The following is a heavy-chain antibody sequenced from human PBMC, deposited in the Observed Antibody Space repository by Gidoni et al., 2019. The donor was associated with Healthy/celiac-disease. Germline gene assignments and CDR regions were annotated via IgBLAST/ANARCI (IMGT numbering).Heavy chain of an antibody. V-gene: IGHV4-39*01. Sequence: QLQLQESGPGLVKPSETLSLPCTVSGGSISSSIYYWGWIRQPPGQGLAVLGRIDFSGSTYYNPSLKSRVTISVDTSKNQFSLKLSSVTAADTAVYYCASLDVPATSFDYWGQGTLVTVSS. J-gene: IGHJ4*02. CDR1: GGSISSSIYY. CDR2: IDFSGST. D-gene: IGHD2-2*01. CDR3: ASLDVPATSFDY.